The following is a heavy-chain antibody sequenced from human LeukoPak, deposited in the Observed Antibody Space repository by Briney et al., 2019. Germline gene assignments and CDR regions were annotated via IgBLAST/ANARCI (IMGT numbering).Heavy chain of an antibody. J-gene: IGHJ5*02. V-gene: IGHV3-7*05. CDR2: IEQDGSEN. CDR1: GFTFSTYW. D-gene: IGHD5-24*01. Sequence: GGSLRLSCAASGFTFSTYWMSWVRQAPGKGLEWVANIEQDGSENYHVDSVRGRFSISRDNAQTSLYLQMNSLRAEDTAVYYCARASDPWLQLTWGQGTLVTVSS. CDR3: ARASDPWLQLT.